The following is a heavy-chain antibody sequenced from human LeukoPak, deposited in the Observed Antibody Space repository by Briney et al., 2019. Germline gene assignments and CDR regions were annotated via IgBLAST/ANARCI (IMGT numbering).Heavy chain of an antibody. Sequence: GGSLRLSCAASGCTVSNNYMSWVRQAPGKGLEWVSLIYSGGSTHYTDSVKGRFNISRDNSKNTLYLQMNSLRAEDTAVYYCARGLYSSGYYYDAFDIWGQGTMVTVSS. J-gene: IGHJ3*02. CDR2: IYSGGST. CDR3: ARGLYSSGYYYDAFDI. V-gene: IGHV3-66*01. CDR1: GCTVSNNY. D-gene: IGHD3-22*01.